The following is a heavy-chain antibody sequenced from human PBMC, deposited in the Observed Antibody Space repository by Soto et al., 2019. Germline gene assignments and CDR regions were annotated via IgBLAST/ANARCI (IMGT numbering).Heavy chain of an antibody. J-gene: IGHJ4*02. D-gene: IGHD1-1*01. CDR1: GVHISSGSYY. CDR3: ARQSKHDKDY. V-gene: IGHV4-31*03. CDR2: IYYSGST. Sequence: QVQLQESGPGLVKPSQTISLTSTVSGVHISSGSYYWSWIRQHPGKGLESIGYIYYSGSTYYNPSLKIRVTITVDPSKNQFSLKLSSVTAANTALYYCARQSKHDKDYWGQGTLVTVSS.